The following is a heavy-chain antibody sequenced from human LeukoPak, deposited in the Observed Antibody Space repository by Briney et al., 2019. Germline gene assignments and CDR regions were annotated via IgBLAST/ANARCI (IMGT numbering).Heavy chain of an antibody. CDR1: GFTFSSYA. CDR3: AKDGTNDSSGYYYPSDS. D-gene: IGHD3-22*01. Sequence: GGSLRLSCAASGFTFSSYAMSWVRQAPGKGLEWVSAITATSSSTYDADSVQGRFTISRDNSKNTLFLQMHSLRTEDTAVYYCAKDGTNDSSGYYYPSDSWGQGTLVTVSS. V-gene: IGHV3-23*01. J-gene: IGHJ4*02. CDR2: ITATSSST.